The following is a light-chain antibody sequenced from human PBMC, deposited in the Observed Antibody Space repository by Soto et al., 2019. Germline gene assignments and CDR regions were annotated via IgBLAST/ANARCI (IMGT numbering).Light chain of an antibody. CDR3: CSYGGSRAG. Sequence: QSALTQPASVSGSPGQSITISCTGTSSDVGSHNLVSWYQQHPGQAPKLMIYEVSKRPLGVSARFSASKSGNTASLTISGLQADDEADHYCCSYGGSRAGFGGGTQLTVL. J-gene: IGLJ7*01. V-gene: IGLV2-23*02. CDR1: SSDVGSHNL. CDR2: EVS.